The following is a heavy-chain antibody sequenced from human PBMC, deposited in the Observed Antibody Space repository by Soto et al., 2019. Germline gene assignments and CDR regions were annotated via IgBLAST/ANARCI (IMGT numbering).Heavy chain of an antibody. Sequence: QVQLVQSGAEVKKPGSSVKVSCKASGGTFSSYAISWVRQAPGQGLEWMGGIIAIVGTANYAQKFQGRVTITADKSTSTAYMELSSLRSEDTAVYYCASPTREWLPPARDYYYGMDVWGQGTTVTVSS. CDR3: ASPTREWLPPARDYYYGMDV. V-gene: IGHV1-69*06. D-gene: IGHD3-3*01. J-gene: IGHJ6*02. CDR2: IIAIVGTA. CDR1: GGTFSSYA.